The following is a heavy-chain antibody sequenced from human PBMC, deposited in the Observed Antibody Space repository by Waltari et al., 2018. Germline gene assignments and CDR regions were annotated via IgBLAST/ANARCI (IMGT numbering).Heavy chain of an antibody. V-gene: IGHV1-2*02. CDR2: IGPNSGAT. CDR1: GYTFTGYY. Sequence: QVQLVQSGAEVKKPGASVKVSCEASGYTFTGYYLHWVRQAPGQGLECMGWIGPNSGATNYAQKFLGRVTMTRDTSISTAYMELSRLRSDDTAFYYCARGSIAAGSFDYWGQGTLVTVSS. J-gene: IGHJ4*01. CDR3: ARGSIAAGSFDY. D-gene: IGHD6-6*01.